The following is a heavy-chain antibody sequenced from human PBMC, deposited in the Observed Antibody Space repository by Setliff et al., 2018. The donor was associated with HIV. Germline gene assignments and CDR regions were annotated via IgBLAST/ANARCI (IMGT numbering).Heavy chain of an antibody. D-gene: IGHD6-19*01. J-gene: IGHJ4*02. CDR1: GFTFSSYS. CDR3: ARDSPQVRIAVTGTTGHDY. V-gene: IGHV3-21*01. Sequence: PGGSLRLSCAASGFTFSSYSMNWVRQALGKGLEWVSFISPSGTYIYYADSVKGRFTISRDNAKNSLYLQMNSLRAEDTAVYYCARDSPQVRIAVTGTTGHDYWGQGTLVTVSS. CDR2: ISPSGTYI.